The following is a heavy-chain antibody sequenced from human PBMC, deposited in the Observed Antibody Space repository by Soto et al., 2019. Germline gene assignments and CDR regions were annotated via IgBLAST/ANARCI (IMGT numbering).Heavy chain of an antibody. V-gene: IGHV4-39*01. Sequence: QLQLQESGPGLVKPSETLSLTCTVSGGSISSSSYYWGWIRQPPGKGLEWIGSIYYSGSTYYNPSLKSRVTISADTSKNQFSLKLSSVTAADTAVYYCARIFYGDYANSEWYFDLWGRGTLVTVSS. CDR3: ARIFYGDYANSEWYFDL. CDR2: IYYSGST. D-gene: IGHD4-17*01. CDR1: GGSISSSSYY. J-gene: IGHJ2*01.